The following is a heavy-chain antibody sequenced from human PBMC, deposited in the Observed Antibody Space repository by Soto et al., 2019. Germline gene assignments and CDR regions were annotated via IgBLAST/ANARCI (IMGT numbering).Heavy chain of an antibody. CDR1: GGSISSGGYY. D-gene: IGHD4-17*01. J-gene: IGHJ4*02. CDR3: ARDGYQDYGDYSTLGY. V-gene: IGHV4-31*03. Sequence: SETLSLTCTVSGGSISSGGYYWSWIRQHPGKGLEWIGYIYYSGSTYYNPSLKSRVTISVDTSKNQFSLKLSSVTAADTAVYYCARDGYQDYGDYSTLGYWGQGTLVTVSS. CDR2: IYYSGST.